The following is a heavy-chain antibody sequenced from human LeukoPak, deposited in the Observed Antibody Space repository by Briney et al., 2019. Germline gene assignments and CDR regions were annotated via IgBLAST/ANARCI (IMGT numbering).Heavy chain of an antibody. Sequence: SETLSLTCIVSGGSISSYYWSWIRQPPGKGLEWIGYIYYSGSTNYNPSLKSRVTISVDTSKNQFSLKLSSVTAADTAVYYCARIYDFWSGYRPTDWFDPWGQGTLVTVSS. CDR3: ARIYDFWSGYRPTDWFDP. CDR2: IYYSGST. J-gene: IGHJ5*02. V-gene: IGHV4-59*01. D-gene: IGHD3-3*01. CDR1: GGSISSYY.